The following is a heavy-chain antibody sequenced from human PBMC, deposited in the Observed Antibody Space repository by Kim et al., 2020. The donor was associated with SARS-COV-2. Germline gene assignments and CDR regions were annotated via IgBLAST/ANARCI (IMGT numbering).Heavy chain of an antibody. CDR2: IYYSGST. CDR3: ASTVAANWFDP. V-gene: IGHV4-59*13. Sequence: SETLSLTCTVSGGSISSYYLSWIRQPPGKGLEWIGYIYYSGSTNYNPSLKSRVTISVDTSKNQFSLKLSSVTAADTAVYYCASTVAANWFDPWGQGTLVTVSS. D-gene: IGHD6-19*01. J-gene: IGHJ5*02. CDR1: GGSISSYY.